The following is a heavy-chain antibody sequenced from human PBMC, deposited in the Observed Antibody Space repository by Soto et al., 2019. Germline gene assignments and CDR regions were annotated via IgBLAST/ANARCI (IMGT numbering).Heavy chain of an antibody. CDR3: ARDRDNSNRPKFDY. D-gene: IGHD6-13*01. J-gene: IGHJ4*02. CDR1: GGTFSIYT. V-gene: IGHV1-69*02. CDR2: VIPIFDVT. Sequence: QVQLVQSGSEVKKPGSSVKVSCKASGGTFSIYTISWVRQAPGQGLEWMGRVIPIFDVTSYAQRFRGRVTITADKAKTTTYMKLSSLRAEDTAVYDCARDRDNSNRPKFDYWGKGNLVTISS.